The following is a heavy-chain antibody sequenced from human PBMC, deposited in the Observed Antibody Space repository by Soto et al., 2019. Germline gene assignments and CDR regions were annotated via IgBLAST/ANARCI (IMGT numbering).Heavy chain of an antibody. Sequence: GGSLRLSCAASGFTFSDYYMSWTRQAPGKGLEWVSYISSSSSYTNYADSVKGRFTISRDNAKNSLYLQMNSLRAEDTAVYYCARDPGRGYADYWGQGTLVTVSS. CDR3: ARDPGRGYADY. CDR1: GFTFSDYY. V-gene: IGHV3-11*06. J-gene: IGHJ4*02. CDR2: ISSSSSYT. D-gene: IGHD2-15*01.